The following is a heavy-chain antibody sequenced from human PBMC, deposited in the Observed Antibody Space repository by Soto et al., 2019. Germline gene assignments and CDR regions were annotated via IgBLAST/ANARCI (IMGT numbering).Heavy chain of an antibody. Sequence: GGSLRLACAASGFTFSFYNMNWVRLAPGKGLEWVSSISTSSTYISYADSVKGRFTISRDNAKNSLYLEMNSLRVEDTAVYYCAREVSETYTGRQTWFDPWGQGTLVTVSS. CDR3: AREVSETYTGRQTWFDP. CDR2: ISTSSTYI. D-gene: IGHD6-6*01. J-gene: IGHJ5*02. CDR1: GFTFSFYN. V-gene: IGHV3-21*01.